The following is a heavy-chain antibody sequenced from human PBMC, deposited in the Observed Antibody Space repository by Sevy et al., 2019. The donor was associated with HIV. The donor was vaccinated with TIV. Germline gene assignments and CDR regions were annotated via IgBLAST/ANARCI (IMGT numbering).Heavy chain of an antibody. CDR3: GSNPVKGVPYQGMDV. D-gene: IGHD3-10*01. J-gene: IGHJ6*02. V-gene: IGHV5-10-1*01. Sequence: GESLKISCKGSGYSFTTYWINWVRQMPGKGLEWMGKIDPSDSYTNYSPSFQGHVSISVDKSINTAYLQWSSRKASDTAIFYCGSNPVKGVPYQGMDVWGQGTTVTVSS. CDR2: IDPSDSYT. CDR1: GYSFTTYW.